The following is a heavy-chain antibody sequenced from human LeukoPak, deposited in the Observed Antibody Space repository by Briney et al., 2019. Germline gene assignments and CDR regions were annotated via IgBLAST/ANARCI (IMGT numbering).Heavy chain of an antibody. CDR3: ARGSYYYDSSGQLWVGDY. J-gene: IGHJ4*02. Sequence: ASVKVSCKASGYTFTSYYMHWVRQAPGQGLEWMGIINPSGGSTSYAQKFQGRVTMTRDMSTSTVYMELSSLRSEDTPVYYCARGSYYYDSSGQLWVGDYWGQGTLVTVSS. CDR2: INPSGGST. CDR1: GYTFTSYY. D-gene: IGHD3-22*01. V-gene: IGHV1-46*01.